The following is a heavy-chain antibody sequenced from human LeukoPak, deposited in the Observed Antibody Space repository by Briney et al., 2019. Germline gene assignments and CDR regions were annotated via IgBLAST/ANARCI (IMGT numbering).Heavy chain of an antibody. CDR2: IYTSGSS. CDR1: GGSISSYY. CDR3: SRTLKDYDFRSGYYGAAFDI. V-gene: IGHV4-4*07. D-gene: IGHD3-3*01. J-gene: IGHJ3*02. Sequence: SETLSLTCTVSGGSISSYYWSWIRQPAGKGLEWIGRIYTSGSSNYNPSLKSRVTMSVDTSKNQFSLKLSSVTAADTAVYYCSRTLKDYDFRSGYYGAAFDIWGQGTMVTVSS.